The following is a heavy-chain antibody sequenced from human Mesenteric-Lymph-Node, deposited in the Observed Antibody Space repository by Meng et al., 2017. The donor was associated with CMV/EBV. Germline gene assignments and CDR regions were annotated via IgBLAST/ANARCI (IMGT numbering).Heavy chain of an antibody. J-gene: IGHJ6*02. CDR3: ARSIAARPGRLGKYGMDV. CDR1: GGTFSSYG. D-gene: IGHD6-6*01. CDR2: IIPILGIA. V-gene: IGHV1-69*10. Sequence: SVKVSCKASGGTFSSYGIRWARQAPGQGLEWMGGIIPILGIANYAQKFKGRVTITADKSTSTAYMELSSLRSEDTAVYYCARSIAARPGRLGKYGMDVWGQGTTVTVSS.